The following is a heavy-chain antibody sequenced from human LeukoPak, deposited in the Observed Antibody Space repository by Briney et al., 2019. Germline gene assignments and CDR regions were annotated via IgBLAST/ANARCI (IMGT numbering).Heavy chain of an antibody. CDR1: GFTFSSCA. CDR3: ASGRWELLRGLDY. CDR2: INWNGGST. Sequence: RAGGSLRLSCAASGFTFSSCAMTWVRQAPGKGLEWVSGINWNGGSTGYADSVKGRFTISRDNAKNSLYLQMNSLGAEDTALYYCASGRWELLRGLDYWGQGTLVTVSS. J-gene: IGHJ4*02. V-gene: IGHV3-20*04. D-gene: IGHD1-26*01.